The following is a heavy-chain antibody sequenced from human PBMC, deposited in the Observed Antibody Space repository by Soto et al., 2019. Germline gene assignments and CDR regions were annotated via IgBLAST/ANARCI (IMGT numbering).Heavy chain of an antibody. V-gene: IGHV1-46*01. D-gene: IGHD3-10*01. CDR1: GYTFTSYY. Sequence: GASVKVSCKASGYTFTSYYMHWVRQAPGQGREWMGIINPSGGSTSYAQKFQGRVTMTRDTWTRTVYMELSSLRSEDTAEEYCARDRASGITMVRGVKGNYYYYYYMDFWGQGTTVTVSS. CDR2: INPSGGST. J-gene: IGHJ6*03. CDR3: ARDRASGITMVRGVKGNYYYYYYMDF.